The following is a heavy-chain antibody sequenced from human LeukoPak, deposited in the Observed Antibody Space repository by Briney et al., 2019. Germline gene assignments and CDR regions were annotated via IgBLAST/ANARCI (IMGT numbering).Heavy chain of an antibody. CDR1: GFTFDDYA. Sequence: GGSLRLSCAASGFTFDDYAMHWVRQAPGKVLEWVSLIIGDGGSTYYADSVKGRFTISRDNSKNSLYLQINSLRTEDTALYYCAKDSLPHSSGWYGHFDYWGQETLVTVSS. J-gene: IGHJ4*02. D-gene: IGHD6-19*01. CDR3: AKDSLPHSSGWYGHFDY. CDR2: IIGDGGST. V-gene: IGHV3-43*02.